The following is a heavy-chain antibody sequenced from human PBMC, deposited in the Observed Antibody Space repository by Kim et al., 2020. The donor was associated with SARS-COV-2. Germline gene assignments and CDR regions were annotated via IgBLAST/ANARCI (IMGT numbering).Heavy chain of an antibody. CDR3: ARSGGLPRDFDY. J-gene: IGHJ4*02. D-gene: IGHD1-26*01. CDR1: GGSISSSSYY. V-gene: IGHV4-39*01. Sequence: SETLSLTCTVSGGSISSSSYYWGWIRQPPGKGLEWIGSIYYSGSTYYNPSLKSRVTISVDTSKNQFSLKLSSVTAADTAVYYCARSGGLPRDFDYWGQGTLVTVSS. CDR2: IYYSGST.